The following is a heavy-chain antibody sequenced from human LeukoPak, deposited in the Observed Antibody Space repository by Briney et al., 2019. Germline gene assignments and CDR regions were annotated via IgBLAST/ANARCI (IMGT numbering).Heavy chain of an antibody. J-gene: IGHJ4*02. Sequence: SETLSLTCTVSGGSISSNSYYWGWIRHPPGQELVGIVNLNYSTSTYYNPSLKSRVTISVDTSKDQVSLKRSSVTAADTAVYYCARGHPLLDYWGQGTLVTVSS. CDR3: ARGHPLLDY. D-gene: IGHD2-21*02. CDR1: GGSISSNSYY. V-gene: IGHV4-39*01. CDR2: LNYSTST.